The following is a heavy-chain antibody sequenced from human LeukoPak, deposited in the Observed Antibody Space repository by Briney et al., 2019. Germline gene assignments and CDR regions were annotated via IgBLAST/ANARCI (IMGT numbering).Heavy chain of an antibody. CDR2: IKQDGSEK. CDR3: ARGDTQSKYRHFDS. V-gene: IGHV3-7*04. Sequence: GGSLRLSCAASGFTFDTYWMSWVRQAPGKGLEWVANIKQDGSEKDYVDSVKGRFTISRDNAKNSLYPQMNSLRAEDTGVYFCARGDTQSKYRHFDSWGQGSLVIVSS. D-gene: IGHD3-16*02. J-gene: IGHJ4*02. CDR1: GFTFDTYW.